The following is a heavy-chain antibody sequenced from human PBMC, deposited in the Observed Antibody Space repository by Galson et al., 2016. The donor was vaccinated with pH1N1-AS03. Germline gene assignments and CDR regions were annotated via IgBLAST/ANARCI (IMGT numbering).Heavy chain of an antibody. CDR1: GFRFIDYW. J-gene: IGHJ4*02. Sequence: SLRLSCAASGFRFIDYWMTWVRQAPGKGLEWVANIDQDGSEKYYMDSVEGRFTISRDNAKNSLSLQMNSLRSEDTAVYYCTSGMVELDYWGQGTLLTVSS. D-gene: IGHD3-10*01. V-gene: IGHV3-7*01. CDR3: TSGMVELDY. CDR2: IDQDGSEK.